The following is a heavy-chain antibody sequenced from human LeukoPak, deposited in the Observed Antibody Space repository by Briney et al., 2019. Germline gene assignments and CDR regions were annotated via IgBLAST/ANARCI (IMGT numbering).Heavy chain of an antibody. D-gene: IGHD1-26*01. J-gene: IGHJ4*02. V-gene: IGHV3-48*03. CDR2: ISSSGYTI. CDR3: ARFSVGSPNFDY. Sequence: GGSLRLSCAASGFTFSSYEMNWVRQAPGKGLEWISYISSSGYTIYYADSVKGRFTISRDNAKNSLYLQVNSLRADDTAVYYCARFSVGSPNFDYWGQGTLVTVSS. CDR1: GFTFSSYE.